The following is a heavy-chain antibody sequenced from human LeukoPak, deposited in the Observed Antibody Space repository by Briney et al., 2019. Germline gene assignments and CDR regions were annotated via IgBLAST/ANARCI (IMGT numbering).Heavy chain of an antibody. CDR1: GFSFSSYS. CDR3: AREGDYGSGSYYY. D-gene: IGHD3-10*01. V-gene: IGHV3-20*04. Sequence: PGGSLRLSCAASGFSFSSYSMNWVRQAPGKGLEWVSGINWNGGSTGYADSVKGRFTISRDNAKNSLYLQMNSLRAEDTALYYCAREGDYGSGSYYYWGQGTLVTVSS. CDR2: INWNGGST. J-gene: IGHJ4*02.